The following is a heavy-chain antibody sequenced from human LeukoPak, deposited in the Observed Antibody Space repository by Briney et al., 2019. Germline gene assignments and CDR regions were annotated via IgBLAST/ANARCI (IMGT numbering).Heavy chain of an antibody. CDR1: GFTVSGNY. D-gene: IGHD5-18*01. CDR3: ARDREYSPTGFDY. V-gene: IGHV3-53*01. J-gene: IGHJ4*02. CDR2: IYSGGTT. Sequence: GGSLRLSCAASGFTVSGNYMSWVRQAPGKGLEWVSVIYSGGTTYYADSVKGRFTISRDNSKNTLYLQMNSLRAEDTAVYYCARDREYSPTGFDYWGQGTLVTVSS.